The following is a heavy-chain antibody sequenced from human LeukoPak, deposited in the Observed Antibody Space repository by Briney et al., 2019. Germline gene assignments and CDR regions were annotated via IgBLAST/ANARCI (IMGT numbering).Heavy chain of an antibody. CDR2: INHSGST. CDR1: GGSFSGYY. CDR3: ARGIEVVAATPMFDP. J-gene: IGHJ5*02. V-gene: IGHV4-34*01. D-gene: IGHD2-15*01. Sequence: SETLSLTSAVSGGSFSGYYWSWIRQPPGKGLEWIGEINHSGSTNYNPSLKSRVTISVDTSKNQFSLKLSSVTAADTAVYYCARGIEVVAATPMFDPWGQGTLVTVSS.